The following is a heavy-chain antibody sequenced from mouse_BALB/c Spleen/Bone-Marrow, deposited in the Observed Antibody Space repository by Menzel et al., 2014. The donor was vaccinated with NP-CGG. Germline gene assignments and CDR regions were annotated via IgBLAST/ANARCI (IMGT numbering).Heavy chain of an antibody. J-gene: IGHJ2*01. Sequence: VKLVESDAELVKPGASVKISCKASGNTFTDHAIHWVKQKPEQGLEWIGYISPGNGDIKYNEKFKGKATLTADKSSSTAQMQLRSLKYEDSAVYICRKSVGNPFDHWGLGTTHTSS. D-gene: IGHD2-1*01. CDR3: RKSVGNPFDH. CDR1: GNTFTDHA. V-gene: IGHV1S53*02. CDR2: ISPGNGDI.